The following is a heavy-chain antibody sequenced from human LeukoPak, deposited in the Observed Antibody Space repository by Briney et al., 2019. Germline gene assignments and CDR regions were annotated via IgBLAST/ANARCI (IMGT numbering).Heavy chain of an antibody. Sequence: GASVKVSCKASGYTFTSYDINWVRQATGQGLEWMGWMNPNSGNTGYAQKFQGRVSMTRNTSISTAYMELSSLRSEDTAVYYCARFRVAGNAFDIWGQGTMVTVSS. V-gene: IGHV1-8*01. CDR2: MNPNSGNT. CDR1: GYTFTSYD. CDR3: ARFRVAGNAFDI. J-gene: IGHJ3*02. D-gene: IGHD6-19*01.